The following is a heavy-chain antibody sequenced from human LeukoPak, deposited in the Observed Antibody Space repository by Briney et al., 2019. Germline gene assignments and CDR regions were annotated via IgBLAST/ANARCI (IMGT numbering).Heavy chain of an antibody. CDR1: SGSISSYY. Sequence: SETLSLTCTVSSGSISSYYCSWVRQPPGKGLEWIGSMCYSGSTNYNPSLKSRGTISIDTSKNQFSLKLSSVTAADTAVYYCARRVVESAVITERNWFDPWGQGTLVTVSS. J-gene: IGHJ5*02. V-gene: IGHV4-59*08. D-gene: IGHD4-11*01. CDR3: ARRVVESAVITERNWFDP. CDR2: MCYSGST.